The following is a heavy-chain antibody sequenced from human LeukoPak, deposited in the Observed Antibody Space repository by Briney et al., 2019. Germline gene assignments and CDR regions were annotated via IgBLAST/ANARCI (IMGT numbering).Heavy chain of an antibody. D-gene: IGHD3-22*01. CDR3: ARDKHYYDSSNYV. J-gene: IGHJ4*02. V-gene: IGHV3-20*04. CDR2: INWNGGTT. CDR1: GFTFNDYG. Sequence: GGSLRLSCAASGFTFNDYGMSWVRQGPGKGLEWVSGINWNGGTTGYADSVRGRFTISRDNAKNSLYLQMNSLRAEDTALYYCARDKHYYDSSNYVWGQGTLVTVSS.